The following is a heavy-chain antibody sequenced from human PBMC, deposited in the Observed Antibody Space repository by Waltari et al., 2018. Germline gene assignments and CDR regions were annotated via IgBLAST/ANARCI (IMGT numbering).Heavy chain of an antibody. J-gene: IGHJ5*02. CDR1: GGTFGSYG. CDR3: ARRQLGGPFDP. Sequence: QVQLVQSGAEVKKPGSSVKVSCKASGGTFGSYGITWVRQAPGEGLEWMGGIIPIFGTAPNYAQNFQGRLTVIADESTATVYMDLSGLRSDDTAVYYCARRQLGGPFDPWGQGTLVSVSS. D-gene: IGHD3-16*01. V-gene: IGHV1-69*12. CDR2: IIPIFGTAP.